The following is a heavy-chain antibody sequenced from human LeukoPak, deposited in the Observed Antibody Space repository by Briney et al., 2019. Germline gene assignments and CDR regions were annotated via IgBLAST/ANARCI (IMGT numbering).Heavy chain of an antibody. CDR2: ISSSSSYI. CDR1: GFTFSSYS. V-gene: IGHV3-21*01. CDR3: ARGGYGDYAFDFDY. Sequence: GGSLRLSCAASGFTFSSYSMNWVRQAPGKGLEWVSSISSSSSYIYYADSVKGRFTISRDNAKNSLYLQMNGLRAEDTAVYYCARGGYGDYAFDFDYWGQGTLVTVSS. J-gene: IGHJ4*02. D-gene: IGHD4-17*01.